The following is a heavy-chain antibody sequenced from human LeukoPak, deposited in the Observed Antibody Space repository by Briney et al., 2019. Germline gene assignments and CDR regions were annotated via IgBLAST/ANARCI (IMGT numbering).Heavy chain of an antibody. CDR2: IYYSGST. J-gene: IGHJ4*02. CDR1: GGSISSSSYY. CDR3: ARHGGALLPDY. D-gene: IGHD2-21*01. Sequence: SETLSLTCTVSGGSISSSSYYWGWIRQPPGKGLERIGGIYYSGSTYYNPSLKSRATISVNTSKNQCSLKLSSVTAANTAVYYCARHGGALLPDYWGQGTLVTVSS. V-gene: IGHV4-39*01.